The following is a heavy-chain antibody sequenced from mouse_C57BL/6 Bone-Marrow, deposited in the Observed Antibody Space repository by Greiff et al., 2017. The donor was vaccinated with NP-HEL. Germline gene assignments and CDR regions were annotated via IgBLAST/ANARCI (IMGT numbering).Heavy chain of an antibody. CDR1: GFTFSNYW. J-gene: IGHJ2*01. D-gene: IGHD4-1*01. Sequence: EVKVEESGGGLVQPGGSMKLSCVASGFTFSNYWMNWVRQSPEKGLEWVAQIRLKSDNYATHYAESVKGRFTISRDDSKSSVYLQMNNLRAEDTGIYYCTANWVPTDYWGQGTTLTVSS. CDR3: TANWVPTDY. CDR2: IRLKSDNYAT. V-gene: IGHV6-3*01.